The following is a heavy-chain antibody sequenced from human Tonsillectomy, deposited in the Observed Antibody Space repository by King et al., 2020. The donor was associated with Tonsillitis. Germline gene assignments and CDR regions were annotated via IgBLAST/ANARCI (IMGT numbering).Heavy chain of an antibody. V-gene: IGHV4-59*01. J-gene: IGHJ6*02. CDR2: IYYSGST. Sequence: VQLQESGPGLVKPSETLSLTCTVSGDSITSYYWSWIRQPPGKGLEWIGYIYYSGSTNYNPSLKSRVTISVDTSKNQLSLKLSSVTAADTAVYYCARDSHYYSGMDVCGQGTTVTVSS. CDR1: GDSITSYY. CDR3: ARDSHYYSGMDV.